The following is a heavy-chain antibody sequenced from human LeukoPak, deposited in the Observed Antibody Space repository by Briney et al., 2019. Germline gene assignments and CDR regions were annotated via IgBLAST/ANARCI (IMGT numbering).Heavy chain of an antibody. Sequence: GGSLRLSCAASGFTFSDYYMSWIRQAPGKGLEWISYISSGGRTIYYADSVKGRFTISRDNAKNSLYLQMNSLRAEDTAVYYCARAWSIGVAQHWGQGTLVTVSS. CDR1: GFTFSDYY. D-gene: IGHD2-15*01. V-gene: IGHV3-11*01. CDR3: ARAWSIGVAQH. J-gene: IGHJ1*01. CDR2: ISSGGRTI.